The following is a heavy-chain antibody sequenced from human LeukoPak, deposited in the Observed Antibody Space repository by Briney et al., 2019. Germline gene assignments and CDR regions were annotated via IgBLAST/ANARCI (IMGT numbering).Heavy chain of an antibody. V-gene: IGHV3-30-3*01. CDR1: GFTFSSYA. CDR2: ISYDGSNK. Sequence: GGSLRLSCAASGFTFSSYAMHWVRQAPGKGLEWVAVISYDGSNKYYADSVKGRFTISRDNSKNTLYLQMNSLRAEDTAVYYCAREGHVRWELLVWGQGTLVTVSS. CDR3: AREGHVRWELLV. J-gene: IGHJ4*02. D-gene: IGHD1-26*01.